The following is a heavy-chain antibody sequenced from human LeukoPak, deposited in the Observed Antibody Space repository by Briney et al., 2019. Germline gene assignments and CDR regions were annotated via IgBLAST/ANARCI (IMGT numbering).Heavy chain of an antibody. V-gene: IGHV5-51*01. CDR3: ASARPAFGEEGDY. Sequence: HGESLQISCKGSGYSFTSYWIGWVRQMPGKGLEWMGIIYPGDSDTRYSPSFQGQVTISADKSISTAYLQWSSLKASDTAMYYCASARPAFGEEGDYWGQGTLVTVSS. CDR2: IYPGDSDT. CDR1: GYSFTSYW. D-gene: IGHD3-10*01. J-gene: IGHJ4*02.